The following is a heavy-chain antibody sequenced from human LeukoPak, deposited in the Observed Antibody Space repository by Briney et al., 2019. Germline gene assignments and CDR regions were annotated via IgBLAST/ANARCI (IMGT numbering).Heavy chain of an antibody. CDR2: ISGSGGST. CDR1: GFTFSSYA. D-gene: IGHD2-2*01. V-gene: IGHV3-23*01. J-gene: IGHJ4*02. CDR3: AKLGYCSSTGCSMGGLDF. Sequence: GGSLRLSCAASGFTFSSYAMSWVRQAPGKGLEWVSGISGSGGSTYYADSVTGRFTISRDNSKNTLYLQMNSLRAEDTAIYYCAKLGYCSSTGCSMGGLDFWGQGTLVTVSS.